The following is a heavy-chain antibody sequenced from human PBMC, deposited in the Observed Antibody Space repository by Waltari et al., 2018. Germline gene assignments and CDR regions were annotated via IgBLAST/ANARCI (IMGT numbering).Heavy chain of an antibody. D-gene: IGHD3-10*01. CDR1: GFTFSSYA. V-gene: IGHV3-23*01. CDR2: IRGGGGST. J-gene: IGHJ4*02. Sequence: EVQLLESGGGLVQPGGSLRLSCAASGFTFSSYAMSWVRQAPGKGLEWVSAIRGGGGSTYYAASVKGRFTISRDNPKNTLYLQMNSLRAEDTAVYYCAKGTRPRATFYYGSGSYYNLYYFDYWGQGTLVTVSS. CDR3: AKGTRPRATFYYGSGSYYNLYYFDY.